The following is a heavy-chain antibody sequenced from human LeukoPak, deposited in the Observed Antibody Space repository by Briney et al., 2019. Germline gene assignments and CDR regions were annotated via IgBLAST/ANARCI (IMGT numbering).Heavy chain of an antibody. CDR2: IYYSGST. CDR3: ARIEGYYYYYMDV. J-gene: IGHJ6*03. V-gene: IGHV4-39*07. D-gene: IGHD5-24*01. Sequence: PSETLSLTCTVSGGSISSSNYYWGWIRQPPGKGLEWIGSIYYSGSTYYNPSLKSRVTISVDTSKNQFSLKLSSVTAADTAVYYCARIEGYYYYYMDVWGNGTTVTVSS. CDR1: GGSISSSNYY.